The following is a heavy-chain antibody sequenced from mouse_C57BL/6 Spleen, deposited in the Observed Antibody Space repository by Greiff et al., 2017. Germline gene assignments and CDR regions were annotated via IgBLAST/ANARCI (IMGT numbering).Heavy chain of an antibody. D-gene: IGHD3-2*02. Sequence: EVQLVESGGDLVKPGGSLKLSCAASGFTFSSYGMSWVRQTPDKRLEWVATISSGGSYTYYPDSVKGRFTISRDNAKNTLYLQMSSLKSEDTAMYYCARHGATVRVFAYWGQGTLVTVSA. CDR3: ARHGATVRVFAY. J-gene: IGHJ3*01. CDR1: GFTFSSYG. V-gene: IGHV5-6*01. CDR2: ISSGGSYT.